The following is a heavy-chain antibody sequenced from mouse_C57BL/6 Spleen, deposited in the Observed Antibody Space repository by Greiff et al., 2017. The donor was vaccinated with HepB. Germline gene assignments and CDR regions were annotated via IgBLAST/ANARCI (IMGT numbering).Heavy chain of an antibody. Sequence: VKDRFTISRDDSESMLYLQMNNLKTEDTAMYYCVRDLPHFDYWGQGTTLTVSS. V-gene: IGHV10-1*01. D-gene: IGHD5-1*01. CDR3: VRDLPHFDY. J-gene: IGHJ2*01.